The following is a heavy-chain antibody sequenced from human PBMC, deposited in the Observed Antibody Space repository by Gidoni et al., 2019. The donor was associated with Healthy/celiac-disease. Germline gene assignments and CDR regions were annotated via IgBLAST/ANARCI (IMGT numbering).Heavy chain of an antibody. CDR3: ARDRVPYYGSGSPKGY. CDR1: GFTFSSYG. Sequence: QVQLVESGGGVVQPGRSLRLSCAASGFTFSSYGMHWVRQAPGKGLEWVAVIWYDGSNKYYADSVKGRFTISRDNSKNTLYLQMNSLRAEDTAVYYCARDRVPYYGSGSPKGYWGQGTLVTVSS. J-gene: IGHJ4*02. D-gene: IGHD3-10*01. V-gene: IGHV3-33*01. CDR2: IWYDGSNK.